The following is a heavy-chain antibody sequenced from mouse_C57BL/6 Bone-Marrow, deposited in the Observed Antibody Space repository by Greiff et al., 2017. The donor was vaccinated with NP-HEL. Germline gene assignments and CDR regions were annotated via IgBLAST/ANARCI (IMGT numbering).Heavy chain of an antibody. CDR3: AKNRRAWYFDV. Sequence: VMLVESGPGLVQPSQSLSITCTVSGFSLTSYGVHWVRQSPGKGLEWLGVIWRGGSTDYNAAFMSRLSITKDNSKSQVFFKMNSLQADDTAIYYCAKNRRAWYFDVWGTGTTVTVSS. CDR2: IWRGGST. CDR1: GFSLTSYG. V-gene: IGHV2-5*01. J-gene: IGHJ1*03.